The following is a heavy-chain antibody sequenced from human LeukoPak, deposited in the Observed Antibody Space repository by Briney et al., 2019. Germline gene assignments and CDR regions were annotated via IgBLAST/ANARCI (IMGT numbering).Heavy chain of an antibody. J-gene: IGHJ3*02. CDR1: GGSISSSSYS. Sequence: SETLSLTCTVSGGSISSSSYSWGWIRQPPGKGLEWIGSIYYSGSTYFNPSLKSRVTISVDTSKNQFSLKLSSVTAADTAVYYCARDREDEWELLLDDAFDIWGQGTMVTVSS. CDR2: IYYSGST. D-gene: IGHD1-26*01. CDR3: ARDREDEWELLLDDAFDI. V-gene: IGHV4-39*07.